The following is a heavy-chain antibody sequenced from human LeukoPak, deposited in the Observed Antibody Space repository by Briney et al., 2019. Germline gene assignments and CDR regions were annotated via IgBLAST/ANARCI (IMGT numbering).Heavy chain of an antibody. J-gene: IGHJ5*02. CDR2: INQDGKKR. V-gene: IGHV3-7*03. CDR1: EFTISAYW. Sequence: GGSLRLSCAASEFTISAYWMSWVRQAPGKGLEWVANINQDGKKRFYVDSVKGRFAISRDNAKNSLFPQMNSLTVEDTAVYYCTRDLAAAATWGQGTLVTVSS. CDR3: TRDLAAAAT. D-gene: IGHD6-13*01.